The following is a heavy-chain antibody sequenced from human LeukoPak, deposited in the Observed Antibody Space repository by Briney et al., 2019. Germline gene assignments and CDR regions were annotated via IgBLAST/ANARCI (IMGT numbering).Heavy chain of an antibody. J-gene: IGHJ4*02. CDR3: ARDSWGIAEAGTKGDFDY. D-gene: IGHD6-19*01. CDR1: GFTFSSYW. V-gene: IGHV3-74*01. CDR2: INTDESSA. Sequence: PGGSLRLSCAASGFTFSSYWMHWVRQAPGKGLVWVSRINTDESSATYADSVKGRFTISRDNAKNTLYPQMNSLRADDTAVYYCARDSWGIAEAGTKGDFDYWGQGTLVTVSS.